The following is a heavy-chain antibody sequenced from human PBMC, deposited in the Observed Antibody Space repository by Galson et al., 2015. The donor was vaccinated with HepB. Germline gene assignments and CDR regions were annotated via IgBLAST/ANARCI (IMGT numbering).Heavy chain of an antibody. CDR2: ISYDGSNK. J-gene: IGHJ3*02. CDR1: GFTFSSYA. CDR3: ARDTYYYAFDI. Sequence: SLRLSCAASGFTFSSYAMHWVRQAPGKGLEWVAVISYDGSNKYYADSVKGRFTISRDNSKNTLYLQMNSLRAEDTAVYYCARDTYYYAFDIWGQGTMVTVSS. V-gene: IGHV3-30-3*01. D-gene: IGHD3-10*01.